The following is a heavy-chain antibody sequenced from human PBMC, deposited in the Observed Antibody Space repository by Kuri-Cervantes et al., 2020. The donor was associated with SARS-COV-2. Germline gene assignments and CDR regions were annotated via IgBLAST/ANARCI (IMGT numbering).Heavy chain of an antibody. CDR1: GYTFTDYY. CDR3: ARGPSWGYFWGTYRGGWDSFDI. V-gene: IGHV1-2*04. Sequence: ASVKVSCKASGYTFTDYYIHWVRQAPGQGLEWMGWTNPNSGGTNSAQKFQVWVIMTRDTSISTAYMELSRLRSDDTAVYYCARGPSWGYFWGTYRGGWDSFDIWGQGTMVTVSS. J-gene: IGHJ3*02. CDR2: TNPNSGGT. D-gene: IGHD3-16*02.